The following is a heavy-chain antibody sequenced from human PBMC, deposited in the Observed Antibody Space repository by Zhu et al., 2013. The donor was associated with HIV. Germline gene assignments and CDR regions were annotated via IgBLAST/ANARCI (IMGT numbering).Heavy chain of an antibody. Sequence: QVRLQQWGAGLLKPSETLSLTCSVYDGSFSGHYWTWIRQPPGKGLEWIGYIYYSGSTYYNPSLKSRVTISVDTSKNQFSLKLSSVTAADTAVYYCARGPYGDSFLDYWGQGTLVTVSS. D-gene: IGHD4-17*01. CDR2: IYYSGST. J-gene: IGHJ4*02. CDR1: DGSFSGHY. CDR3: ARGPYGDSFLDY. V-gene: IGHV4-34*01.